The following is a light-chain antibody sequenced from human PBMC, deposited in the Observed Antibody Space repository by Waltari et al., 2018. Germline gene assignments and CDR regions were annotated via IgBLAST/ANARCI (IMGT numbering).Light chain of an antibody. Sequence: IQMTQPPSSLSASVGDRVTITCQASQDINKNLNWFQQKPGKAPKVLIFDASNLRTGVPLRFSGSGSGTHFTFTISSLQPEDVATYYCQHYENVPHTFGGGTRVEIK. CDR2: DAS. CDR3: QHYENVPHT. CDR1: QDINKN. J-gene: IGKJ4*01. V-gene: IGKV1-33*01.